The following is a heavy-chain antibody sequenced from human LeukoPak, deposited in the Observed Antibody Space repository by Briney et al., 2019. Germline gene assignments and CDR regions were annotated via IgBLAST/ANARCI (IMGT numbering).Heavy chain of an antibody. V-gene: IGHV4-39*01. CDR3: ARQGGYSYGYVGY. Sequence: PSETLSLTCTVSGGSISSSSYYWGWIRQPPGKGLEWIGSIYYSGSTYYNPSLKSRVTISVDTSKNQFSLKLSSVTAADTAVYYCARQGGYSYGYVGYWGQGTLVTVPS. CDR1: GGSISSSSYY. D-gene: IGHD5-18*01. J-gene: IGHJ4*02. CDR2: IYYSGST.